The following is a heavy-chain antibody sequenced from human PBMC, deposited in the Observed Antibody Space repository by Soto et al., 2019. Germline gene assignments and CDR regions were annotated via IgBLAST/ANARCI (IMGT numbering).Heavy chain of an antibody. Sequence: GGSLRLSCAASGFTFSNAWMSWVRQAPGKGLEWVGRIKSKTDGGTTDYAAPVKGRFTISRDDSKNTLYLQMNSLKTEDTAVYYCTLDSSGWFGWFDPWGQGTLVTVS. CDR3: TLDSSGWFGWFDP. D-gene: IGHD6-19*01. CDR1: GFTFSNAW. CDR2: IKSKTDGGTT. V-gene: IGHV3-15*01. J-gene: IGHJ5*02.